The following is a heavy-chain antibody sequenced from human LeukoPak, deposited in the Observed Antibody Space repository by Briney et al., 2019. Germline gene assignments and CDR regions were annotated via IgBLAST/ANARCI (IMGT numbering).Heavy chain of an antibody. CDR2: IWYDGSNK. Sequence: GGSLRLSCAASGFTFSSYGMYWVRQAPGKGLEWVAVIWYDGSNKYYADSVKGRFTISRDNSKNTLYLQMNSLRAEDTAVYYCARPPIGEFEEYYFDYWGQGTLVTVSS. D-gene: IGHD3-10*01. V-gene: IGHV3-33*01. CDR3: ARPPIGEFEEYYFDY. CDR1: GFTFSSYG. J-gene: IGHJ4*02.